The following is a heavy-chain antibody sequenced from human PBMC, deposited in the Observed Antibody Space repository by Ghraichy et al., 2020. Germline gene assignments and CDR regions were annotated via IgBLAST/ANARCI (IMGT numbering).Heavy chain of an antibody. CDR2: INPSTGNT. J-gene: IGHJ1*01. D-gene: IGHD2/OR15-2a*01. V-gene: IGHV1-46*01. CDR3: VLSGGSFEY. Sequence: ASVKVSCKASGHTFTRHYIHWVRQAPGQGLEWMGIINPSTGNTGYAQKFQDRVIVTSDTSTGTVYMEVNNLRSEDTAIFYCVLSGGSFEYWGQGTLVIVSS. CDR1: GHTFTRHY.